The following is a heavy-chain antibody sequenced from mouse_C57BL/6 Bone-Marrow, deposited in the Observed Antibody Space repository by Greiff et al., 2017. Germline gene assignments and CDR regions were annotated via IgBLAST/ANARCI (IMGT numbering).Heavy chain of an antibody. Sequence: VKLMESGAELARPGASVKMSCKASGYTFTSYTMHWVKQRPGQGLEWIGYINPSSGYTKYNQKFKDKATLTADKSSSTAYMQRSSLTSEDSAVYYCARSGYYGSSYVWYFDVWGTGTTVTVSS. CDR1: GYTFTSYT. CDR3: ARSGYYGSSYVWYFDV. J-gene: IGHJ1*03. CDR2: INPSSGYT. V-gene: IGHV1-4*01. D-gene: IGHD1-1*01.